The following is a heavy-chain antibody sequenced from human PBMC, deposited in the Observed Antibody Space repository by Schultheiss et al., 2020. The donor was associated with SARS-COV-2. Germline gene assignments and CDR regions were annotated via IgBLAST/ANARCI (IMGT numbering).Heavy chain of an antibody. Sequence: GGSLRLSCAASGFTFSSYAMSWVRQAPGKGLEWVSAISGSGGSTYYADSVKGRFTISRDNSKNTLYLQMNSLRAEDTAVYYCARDRPHSSRRGYYGMDVWGQGTTVTVSS. CDR3: ARDRPHSSRRGYYGMDV. V-gene: IGHV3-23*01. CDR1: GFTFSSYA. J-gene: IGHJ6*02. D-gene: IGHD6-13*01. CDR2: ISGSGGST.